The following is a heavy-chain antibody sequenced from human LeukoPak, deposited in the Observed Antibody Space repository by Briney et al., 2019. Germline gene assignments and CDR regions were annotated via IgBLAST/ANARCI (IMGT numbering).Heavy chain of an antibody. D-gene: IGHD3-22*01. V-gene: IGHV4-30-2*01. J-gene: IGHJ4*02. CDR1: GGSISSGGYS. Sequence: SQTLSLTCAVSGGSISSGGYSWSWIRQPPGKGLEWIGYIYHSGSTYYNPSLKSRVTISVDRSKNQFSLKLSSVTAADTAVYYCARGSSGYFDYWGQGTLVTVSS. CDR2: IYHSGST. CDR3: ARGSSGYFDY.